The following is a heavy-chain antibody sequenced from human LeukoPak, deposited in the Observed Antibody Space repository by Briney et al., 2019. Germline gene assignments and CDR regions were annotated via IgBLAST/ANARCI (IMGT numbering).Heavy chain of an antibody. CDR1: GGSISSNTYY. V-gene: IGHV4-39*07. Sequence: SETLSLTCTVSGGSISSNTYYWGWIRQPPGKGLEWIGSIFYIGSTYYNPSLKSRVTISVDRSKNQFSLKLSSVTAADTAVYYCARGTGGSYPYNWFDPWGQGTLVTVSS. CDR3: ARGTGGSYPYNWFDP. D-gene: IGHD1-26*01. J-gene: IGHJ5*02. CDR2: IFYIGST.